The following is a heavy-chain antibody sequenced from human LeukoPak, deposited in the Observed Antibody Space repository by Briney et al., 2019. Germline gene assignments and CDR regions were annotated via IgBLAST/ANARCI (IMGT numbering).Heavy chain of an antibody. CDR3: ATNGYYCIDV. CDR2: IYHSGGT. Sequence: PSGTLSLTCAVSGGSISSSTNWWSWVRQPPGKGLEWIGEIYHSGGTNYNPSLKSRITTSVDKSQNQFSLKVNSLTAADTAVYYCATNGYYCIDVWGKGTTVTVSS. J-gene: IGHJ6*03. V-gene: IGHV4-4*02. D-gene: IGHD2-8*01. CDR1: GGSISSSTNW.